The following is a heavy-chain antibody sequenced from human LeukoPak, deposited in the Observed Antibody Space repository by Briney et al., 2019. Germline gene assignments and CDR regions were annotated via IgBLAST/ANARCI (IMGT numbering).Heavy chain of an antibody. CDR1: GYTFTTYN. J-gene: IGHJ5*02. Sequence: ASVRVSCKASGYTFTTYNINWVRQASGQGLEWMGWLNPDSGKTGYAQKFQGRVTMTGNTSISTAYMELSSLRSEDTAVYFCARTLGPYYYDTSGYPWGQGTLVTVSS. CDR3: ARTLGPYYYDTSGYP. V-gene: IGHV1-8*01. D-gene: IGHD3-22*01. CDR2: LNPDSGKT.